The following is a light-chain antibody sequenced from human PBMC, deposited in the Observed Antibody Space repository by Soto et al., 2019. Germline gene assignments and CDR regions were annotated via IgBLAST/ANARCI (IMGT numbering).Light chain of an antibody. Sequence: DIQMTQSPSFVSASVGDRVTITCRASQDISNWLVWYQQKPGKAPKILIYAASNLQSGVPSRFSGSGFGTDFTLTINNLQPEDFATYYCQQANSFPFTFGPGTKVDIK. CDR2: AAS. CDR1: QDISNW. CDR3: QQANSFPFT. J-gene: IGKJ3*01. V-gene: IGKV1-12*01.